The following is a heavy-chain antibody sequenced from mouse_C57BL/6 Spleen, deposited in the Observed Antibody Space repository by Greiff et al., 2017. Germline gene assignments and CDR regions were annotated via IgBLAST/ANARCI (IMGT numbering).Heavy chain of an antibody. J-gene: IGHJ1*03. V-gene: IGHV7-1*01. CDR3: ARDSPYYFSYWYFDV. CDR2: SRNKANDYTT. Sequence: DVKLVESGGGLVQSGRSLRLSCATSGFTFSDFYMEWVHQAPGKGLEWIAASRNKANDYTTEYSASVKGRFIVSRDTSQSILYLQMNALRAEDTAIYYCARDSPYYFSYWYFDVWGTGTTVTVSS. CDR1: GFTFSDFY. D-gene: IGHD1-1*01.